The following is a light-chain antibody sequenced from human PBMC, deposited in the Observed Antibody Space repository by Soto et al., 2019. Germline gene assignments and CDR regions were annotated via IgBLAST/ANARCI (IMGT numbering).Light chain of an antibody. V-gene: IGKV1-12*01. J-gene: IGKJ4*01. CDR2: TAY. CDR3: KKGKSFHLN. Sequence: DIQLTQSPSSVSASVWDRVTITCRASQDINKWLAWYQQKPGLAPNLVIYTAYRLHGGGNSRFSGSASGKDFTITIRSMQPEDVENYYCKKGKSFHLNFGGGNKVDIK. CDR1: QDINKW.